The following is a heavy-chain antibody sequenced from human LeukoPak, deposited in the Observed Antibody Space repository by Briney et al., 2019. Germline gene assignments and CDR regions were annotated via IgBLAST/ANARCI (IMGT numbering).Heavy chain of an antibody. CDR1: GGSISSGDYY. CDR2: IYYSGST. Sequence: PSETLSLTCTVSGGSISSGDYYWSWIRQPPGKGLEWIGYIYYSGSTYYNPSLKSRVTISVDTSKNQFSLKLSSVTAADTAVYYCAASRGLRGLRYFTSWGQGTLVTVSS. D-gene: IGHD4-17*01. V-gene: IGHV4-30-4*01. J-gene: IGHJ4*02. CDR3: AASRGLRGLRYFTS.